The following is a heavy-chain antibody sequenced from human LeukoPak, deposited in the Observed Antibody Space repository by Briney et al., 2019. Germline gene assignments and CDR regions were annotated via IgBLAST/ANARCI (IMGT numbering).Heavy chain of an antibody. J-gene: IGHJ3*02. CDR2: ISGSGGIV. CDR1: GFTFSDYY. V-gene: IGHV3-11*01. Sequence: GGSLRLSCAASGFTFSDYYMSWIRQAPGKGLECISYISGSGGIVNYADSVKGRFTISRDNAKNSLFLQMNSLRAEDRAIYYCSSDPRLLDIWGRGTMVTISS. CDR3: SSDPRLLDI. D-gene: IGHD2-15*01.